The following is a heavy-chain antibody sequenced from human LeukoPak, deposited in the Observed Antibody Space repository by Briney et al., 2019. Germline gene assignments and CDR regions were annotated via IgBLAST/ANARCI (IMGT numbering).Heavy chain of an antibody. J-gene: IGHJ4*02. CDR1: GFTFSSYG. Sequence: GGSLRLSCAASGFTFSSYGMHWVRQAPGKGLEWVAVISYDGSNKYYADSVKGRFTISRDNSKNTLYLQMNSLRAEDTAVYYCAKDRYDFWSYFDYWAREPWSPSPQ. CDR2: ISYDGSNK. CDR3: AKDRYDFWSYFDY. D-gene: IGHD3-3*01. V-gene: IGHV3-30*18.